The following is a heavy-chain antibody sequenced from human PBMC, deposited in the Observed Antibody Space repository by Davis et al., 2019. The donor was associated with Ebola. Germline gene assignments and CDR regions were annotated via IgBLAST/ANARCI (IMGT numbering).Heavy chain of an antibody. CDR2: ISAYNGNT. D-gene: IGHD1-1*01. CDR1: GYTFTSYG. V-gene: IGHV1-18*01. J-gene: IGHJ6*04. Sequence: ASVKVSCKASGYTFTSYGISWVRQAPGQGLEWMGWISAYNGNTNYAQKFQGRVTMTRDTSTSTVYMELSSLRSEDTAVYYCARDWNVEERGYYYYYGMDVWGKGTTVTVSS. CDR3: ARDWNVEERGYYYYYGMDV.